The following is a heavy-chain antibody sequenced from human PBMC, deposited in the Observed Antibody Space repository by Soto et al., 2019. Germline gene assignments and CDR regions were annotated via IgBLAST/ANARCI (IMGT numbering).Heavy chain of an antibody. CDR3: ARHGAWKDGWNWFDP. CDR1: GGSVNIGTYY. V-gene: IGHV4-39*01. Sequence: PSETLSLTCTVPGGSVNIGTYYWSWIRQLPWKGLEWIGCIYYSGRTYYNPSLKSRVTISVDTSKNQFSLKLSSVTAADTAVYYCARHGAWKDGWNWFDPWGQGTLVTVSS. CDR2: IYYSGRT. D-gene: IGHD1-1*01. J-gene: IGHJ5*02.